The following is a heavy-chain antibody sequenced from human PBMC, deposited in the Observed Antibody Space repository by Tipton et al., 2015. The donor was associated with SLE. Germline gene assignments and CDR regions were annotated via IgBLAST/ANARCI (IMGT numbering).Heavy chain of an antibody. D-gene: IGHD3-3*02. CDR1: GGSFSGYY. J-gene: IGHJ4*02. Sequence: TLSLTCAVYGGSFSGYYWNWIRQPPGKGLEWIGEINHSGSTNYNPSLKSRVTISVDTSKNQFSLKLNSVTAADTAVYYCASTHWSFDYWGQGTLVTVSS. CDR2: INHSGST. CDR3: ASTHWSFDY. V-gene: IGHV4-34*01.